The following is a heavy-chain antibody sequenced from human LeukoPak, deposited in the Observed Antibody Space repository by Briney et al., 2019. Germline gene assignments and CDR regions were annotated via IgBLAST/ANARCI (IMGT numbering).Heavy chain of an antibody. V-gene: IGHV1-18*01. CDR2: ISAYNGNT. D-gene: IGHD2-8*01. Sequence: GASVTVSFTSSGYTFTIYGISWVRQAPGQGLEWMGWISAYNGNTNYAQKLQGRVTMTTDTSTSTAYMELRSLRSDDTAVYYCARSAYDPGYCTNGVCPSNYFDYWGQGTLVTVSS. CDR1: GYTFTIYG. CDR3: ARSAYDPGYCTNGVCPSNYFDY. J-gene: IGHJ4*02.